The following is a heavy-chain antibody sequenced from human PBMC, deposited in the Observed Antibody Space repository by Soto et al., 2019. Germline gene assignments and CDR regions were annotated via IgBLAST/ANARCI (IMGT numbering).Heavy chain of an antibody. CDR1: GYTFTSYG. D-gene: IGHD3-10*01. CDR2: VSANNGNT. CDR3: GRGFYGELLFSY. V-gene: IGHV1-18*01. J-gene: IGHJ4*02. Sequence: GASVKVSCKASGYTFTSYGFSWVRQAPGQGLEWMGWVSANNGNTNYAQKLQGRVTMTTDTSTSTAYMELTSLRSDDTAVYYCGRGFYGELLFSYWGQGNPVTVSS.